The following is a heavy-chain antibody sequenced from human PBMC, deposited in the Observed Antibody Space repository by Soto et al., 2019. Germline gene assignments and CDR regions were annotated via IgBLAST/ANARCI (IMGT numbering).Heavy chain of an antibody. V-gene: IGHV4-34*01. CDR1: GGSFSGYY. D-gene: IGHD6-13*01. J-gene: IGHJ3*02. CDR2: INHSGST. Sequence: QVQLQQWGAGLLKPSETLSLTCAVYGGSFSGYYWSWIRQPPGKGLEWIGEINHSGSTNYNPSLKSRVTISVGTSKNQFSLKLSSVTAADTAVYYCARLAAAGDDAFDIWGQGTMVTVSS. CDR3: ARLAAAGDDAFDI.